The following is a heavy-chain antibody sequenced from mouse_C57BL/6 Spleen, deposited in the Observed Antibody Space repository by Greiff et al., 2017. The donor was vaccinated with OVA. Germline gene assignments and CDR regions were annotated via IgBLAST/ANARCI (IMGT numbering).Heavy chain of an antibody. CDR2: IDPETGGT. V-gene: IGHV1-15*01. J-gene: IGHJ4*01. Sequence: VQLQESGAELVRPGASVTLSCKASGYTFTDYEMHWVKQTPVHGLEWIGAIDPETGGTAYNQKFKGKAILTADKSSSTAYMELRSLTSEDSAVYYCTRGGYYGLDYWGQGTSVTVSS. CDR1: GYTFTDYE. CDR3: TRGGYYGLDY.